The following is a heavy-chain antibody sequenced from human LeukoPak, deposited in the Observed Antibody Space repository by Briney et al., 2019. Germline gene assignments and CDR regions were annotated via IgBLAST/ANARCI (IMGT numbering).Heavy chain of an antibody. CDR3: ASTVEAAAGHAPYYYYYYMDV. CDR1: GFTFSSHG. CDR2: ISPSGGIT. D-gene: IGHD6-13*01. J-gene: IGHJ6*03. Sequence: GGSLRLSCAASGFTFSSHGMNWVRQAPGKGLEWVSGISPSGGITYYTDSVKGRFTISRDNSKNTQSLQMNSLRAEDTAVYYCASTVEAAAGHAPYYYYYYMDVWGKGTTVTVSS. V-gene: IGHV3-23*01.